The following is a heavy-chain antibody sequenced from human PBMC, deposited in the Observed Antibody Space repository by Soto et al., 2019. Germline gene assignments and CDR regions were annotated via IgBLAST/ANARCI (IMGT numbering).Heavy chain of an antibody. CDR1: GYTFTSYG. Sequence: ASVKVSCKASGYTFTSYGISWVRQAPGQGLEWMGWISAYNGNTNYAQKLQGRVTMTTDTSTSTAYMELRSLRSDDTAVYYCARVHYDFWRGRNYYYYMDVWGKGTTVTVSS. D-gene: IGHD3-3*01. CDR2: ISAYNGNT. J-gene: IGHJ6*03. V-gene: IGHV1-18*01. CDR3: ARVHYDFWRGRNYYYYMDV.